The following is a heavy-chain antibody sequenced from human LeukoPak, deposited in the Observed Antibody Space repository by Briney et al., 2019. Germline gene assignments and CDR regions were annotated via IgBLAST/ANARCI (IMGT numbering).Heavy chain of an antibody. Sequence: SETLSLTCAVYGGSFSGYYWSWIRQPPGKGLEWIGETNHSGSTNYNPSLKSRVTISVDTSKNQFSLKLSSVTAADTAVYYCARGYSYLSRSFDYWGQGTLVTVSS. V-gene: IGHV4-34*01. CDR2: TNHSGST. J-gene: IGHJ4*02. CDR1: GGSFSGYY. CDR3: ARGYSYLSRSFDY. D-gene: IGHD5-18*01.